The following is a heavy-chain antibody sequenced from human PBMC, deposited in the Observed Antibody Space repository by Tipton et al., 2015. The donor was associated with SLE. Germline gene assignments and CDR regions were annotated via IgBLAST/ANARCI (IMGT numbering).Heavy chain of an antibody. V-gene: IGHV4-59*01. D-gene: IGHD6-13*01. J-gene: IGHJ5*02. CDR3: TRSLYNTNWFGFDP. Sequence: TLSLTCTVSGGSISSYYWTWIRQPPGKGLEWIGDVHKSGTTNYNPSLKSRVTISLGTSTNQFSLRLSSVTAADTAVYFCTRSLYNTNWFGFDPWGQGTLVIVSS. CDR2: VHKSGTT. CDR1: GGSISSYY.